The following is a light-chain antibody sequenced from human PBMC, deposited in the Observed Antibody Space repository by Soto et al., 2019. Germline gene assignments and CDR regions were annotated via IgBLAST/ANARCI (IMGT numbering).Light chain of an antibody. CDR1: SSDVGGYNY. CDR2: EVS. CDR3: SSYTSSSTFYV. Sequence: QSVLTQPASVSGSPGQSITISCTGTSSDVGGYNYVSWYQQHPGKAPKLMIYEVSSRPSGVSNRFSGSKSGNTVSLTISGLQAEDEADYYCSSYTSSSTFYVFGTGTKVTVL. V-gene: IGLV2-14*01. J-gene: IGLJ1*01.